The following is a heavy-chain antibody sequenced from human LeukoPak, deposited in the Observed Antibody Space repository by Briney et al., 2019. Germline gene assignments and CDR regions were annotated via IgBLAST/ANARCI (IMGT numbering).Heavy chain of an antibody. CDR2: ISYDGSNK. CDR1: GFTFSSYA. CDR3: ARDGPATTVTTLAFDI. V-gene: IGHV3-30*04. D-gene: IGHD4-17*01. Sequence: GGSLRLSCAASGFTFSSYAMHWVRQAPGKGLEGVAVISYDGSNKYYADSVKGRFTISRDNSKNTLYLQMNSLRAEDTAVYYCARDGPATTVTTLAFDIWGQGTMVTVSS. J-gene: IGHJ3*02.